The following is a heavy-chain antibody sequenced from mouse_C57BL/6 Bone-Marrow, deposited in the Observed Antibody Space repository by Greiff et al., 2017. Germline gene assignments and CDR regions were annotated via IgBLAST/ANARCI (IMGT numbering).Heavy chain of an antibody. Sequence: VQLQQSGPELVKPGASVKISCKASGYSFTSYYIHWVKQRPGQGLEWIGWIYPGSGNTKYNEKFKGKATLTADTSSSTAYMQLSSLTSEDSAVYYCARNYYGSSPYFDYWGQGTTLTVSS. D-gene: IGHD1-1*01. J-gene: IGHJ2*01. CDR3: ARNYYGSSPYFDY. V-gene: IGHV1-66*01. CDR1: GYSFTSYY. CDR2: IYPGSGNT.